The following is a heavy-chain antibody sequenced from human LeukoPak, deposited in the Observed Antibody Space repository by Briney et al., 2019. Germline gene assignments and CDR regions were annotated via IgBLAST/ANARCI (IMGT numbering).Heavy chain of an antibody. CDR2: INPNSGGT. V-gene: IGHV1-2*02. J-gene: IGHJ3*02. CDR3: ARKPMVRGVIHAFDI. D-gene: IGHD3-10*01. Sequence: ASVKVSCKASGYTFTGYYMHWVRQAPGQELEWMGWINPNSGGTNYAQKFQGRVTLTRDTSISTAYTELSRLRSDDTAVYYCARKPMVRGVIHAFDIWGQGTMVTVSS. CDR1: GYTFTGYY.